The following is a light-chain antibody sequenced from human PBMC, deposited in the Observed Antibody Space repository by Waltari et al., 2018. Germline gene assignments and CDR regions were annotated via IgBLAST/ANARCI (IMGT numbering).Light chain of an antibody. CDR3: LQYNTYPWT. CDR2: KAS. J-gene: IGKJ1*01. CDR1: QSISSW. Sequence: DIQMTQSPSTLPASLGDIVTITCRASQSISSWLAWYQPKPGKAPKVLIYKASSLQTGVSSRFSGTGSGTDFTLTISRLRPDDFATYYCLQYNTYPWTFGQGTKVEIK. V-gene: IGKV1-5*03.